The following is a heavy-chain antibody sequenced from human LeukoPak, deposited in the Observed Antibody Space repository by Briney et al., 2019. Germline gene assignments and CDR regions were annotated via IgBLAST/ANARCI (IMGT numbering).Heavy chain of an antibody. V-gene: IGHV3-23*01. CDR1: GFTFSSYA. Sequence: SGGSLRLSCAASGFTFSSYAMNWVHQAPGKGLEWVSTISGSADGTYYADSVKGRFTISRDNSKSTLYLQMNSLRAEDTAVYYCARTVTTDYAFDIWGQGTMVTVSS. D-gene: IGHD4-17*01. CDR3: ARTVTTDYAFDI. J-gene: IGHJ3*02. CDR2: ISGSADGT.